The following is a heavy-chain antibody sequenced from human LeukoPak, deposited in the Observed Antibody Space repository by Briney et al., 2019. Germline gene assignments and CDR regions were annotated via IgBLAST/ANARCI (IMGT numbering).Heavy chain of an antibody. CDR3: AKDGGLWVSAHWGDS. J-gene: IGHJ4*02. Sequence: GGSLRLSCAASGFTFSSYTMSWVRQAPGKGPEWVSTITTSDGNTYYADSVKGRFTVSRDNSKNTLFLQMNSLRAEDTAVYYCAKDGGLWVSAHWGDSWGRGTLVTVSS. CDR2: ITTSDGNT. D-gene: IGHD7-27*01. V-gene: IGHV3-23*01. CDR1: GFTFSSYT.